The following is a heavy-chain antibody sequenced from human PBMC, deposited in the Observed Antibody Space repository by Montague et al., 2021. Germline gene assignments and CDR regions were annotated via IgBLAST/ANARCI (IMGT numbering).Heavy chain of an antibody. CDR2: ICDGGSA. V-gene: IGHV4-61*01. Sequence: SETLSLTCSVSGDSVRCGIYHWGWIRQSPGKGLEWIGYICDGGSATYKTSLGSRVTMSLDTSSNQFSLNLRSATAADTAVYYCARQGFYESGGFFIWGLGTLVTVSS. CDR1: GDSVRCGIYH. D-gene: IGHD3-22*01. CDR3: ARQGFYESGGFFI. J-gene: IGHJ4*02.